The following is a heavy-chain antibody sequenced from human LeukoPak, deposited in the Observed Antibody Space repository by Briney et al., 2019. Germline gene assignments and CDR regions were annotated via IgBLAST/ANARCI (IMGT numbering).Heavy chain of an antibody. V-gene: IGHV3-74*01. CDR3: ARDRDYYGSGSSFDP. D-gene: IGHD3-10*01. CDR1: GFTFSNYG. Sequence: GGSLRLSCAASGFTFSNYGMHWVRQAPGKGLVWVSRINSDGSSTSHADSVKGRFTISRDNAKNTLYLQMNSLRAEDTAVYYCARDRDYYGSGSSFDPWGQGTLVTVSS. CDR2: INSDGSST. J-gene: IGHJ5*02.